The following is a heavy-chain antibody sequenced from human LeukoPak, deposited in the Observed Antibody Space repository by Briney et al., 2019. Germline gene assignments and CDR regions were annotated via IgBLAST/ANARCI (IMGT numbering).Heavy chain of an antibody. V-gene: IGHV3-21*01. CDR2: ISSSSSYI. D-gene: IGHD3-22*01. CDR3: ARDRSLYYYDSSGFTDY. J-gene: IGHJ4*02. Sequence: PGGTLRLSCAASGFTFSSYSTNWVRQAPGKGLGWVLSISSSSSYIYYADSVKGRFTISRDNAKNSLYLQMNSLRAEDTAVYYCARDRSLYYYDSSGFTDYWGQGTLVTVSS. CDR1: GFTFSSYS.